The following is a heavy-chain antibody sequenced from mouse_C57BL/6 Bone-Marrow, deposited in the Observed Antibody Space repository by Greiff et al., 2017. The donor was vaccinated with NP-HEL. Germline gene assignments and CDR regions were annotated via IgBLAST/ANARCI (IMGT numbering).Heavy chain of an antibody. CDR2: ISSGGSYT. V-gene: IGHV5-9-3*01. CDR3: ARLVYYAMDY. J-gene: IGHJ4*01. CDR1: GFTFSSYA. Sequence: DVQLVESGGGLVKPGGSLKLSCAASGFTFSSYAMSWVRQTPEKRLEWVATISSGGSYTYYPDSVKGRFTISRDNAKNTLYLQMSSLRSEDTAMYYCARLVYYAMDYWGQGTSVTVSS.